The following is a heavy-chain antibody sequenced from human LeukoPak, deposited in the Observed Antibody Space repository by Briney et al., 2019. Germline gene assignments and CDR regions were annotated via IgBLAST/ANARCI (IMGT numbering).Heavy chain of an antibody. Sequence: GGSLRLSCAASGFTFSSYWMHWVRHAPGKGLVWVSRINSDGSSTSYADSVKGRFTISRDNSKNTLYLQMNSLRAEDTAVYYCAKDRITMIVVVITTELDYWGQGTLVTVSS. D-gene: IGHD3-22*01. CDR2: INSDGSST. CDR3: AKDRITMIVVVITTELDY. V-gene: IGHV3-74*01. CDR1: GFTFSSYW. J-gene: IGHJ4*02.